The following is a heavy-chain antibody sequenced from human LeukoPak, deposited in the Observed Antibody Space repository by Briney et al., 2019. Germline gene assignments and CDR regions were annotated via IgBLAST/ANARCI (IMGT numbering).Heavy chain of an antibody. CDR1: GFTFSSYA. V-gene: IGHV3-64D*09. J-gene: IGHJ4*02. CDR2: ISSNGGST. D-gene: IGHD6-6*01. Sequence: AGSLRLSCSASGFTFSSYAMHWVRQAPGKGLEYVSAISSNGGSTYYADSVKGRFTISRDNSKNTLYLQISSLRAEDSAVYYCAKEYSSSPETGYFDYWGQGTLVTVSS. CDR3: AKEYSSSPETGYFDY.